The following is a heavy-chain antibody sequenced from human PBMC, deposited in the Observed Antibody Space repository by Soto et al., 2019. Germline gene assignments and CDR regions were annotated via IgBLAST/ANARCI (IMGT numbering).Heavy chain of an antibody. CDR2: ISYSGST. CDR3: ARYNHPDMSALDL. J-gene: IGHJ3*01. Sequence: PSETLSLTCAVYGGSFSGYYWTWIRQSPGKGLEWIGQISYSGSTNYNPSLKSRVFISIGTSNNQFFLELTSVTAADTAVYYCARYNHPDMSALDLWGQGIMVT. V-gene: IGHV4-34*01. D-gene: IGHD1-20*01. CDR1: GGSFSGYY.